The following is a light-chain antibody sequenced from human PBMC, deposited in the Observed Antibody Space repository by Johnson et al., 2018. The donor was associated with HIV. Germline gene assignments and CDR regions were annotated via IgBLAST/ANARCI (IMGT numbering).Light chain of an antibody. J-gene: IGLJ1*01. CDR2: DNN. CDR1: NSNIGNNY. CDR3: GTWDSSLSAGGANYV. Sequence: QSVLTQPPSVSAAPGQKVTISCSGSNSNIGNNYVSWYQQVPGTAPKLLIYDNNKRPSGIPDRFSGSKSGTSATLGITGLQTGDEADYYCGTWDSSLSAGGANYVFGTGTKVTVL. V-gene: IGLV1-51*01.